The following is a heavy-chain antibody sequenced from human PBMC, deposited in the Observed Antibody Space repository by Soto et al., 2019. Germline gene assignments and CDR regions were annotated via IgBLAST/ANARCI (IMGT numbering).Heavy chain of an antibody. V-gene: IGHV3-11*06. CDR1: GFTFSDYY. CDR3: ASVERRKSRGSINWFDT. J-gene: IGHJ5*02. CDR2: ISSSSSYT. Sequence: PGGSLRLSCAASGFTFSDYYMSWIRQAPGKGLEWVSYISSSSSYTNYADSVKGRFTISRDNAKNSLYLQMNSLRAEDTAVYYCASVERRKSRGSINWFDTWGQGTLVTVSS. D-gene: IGHD2-15*01.